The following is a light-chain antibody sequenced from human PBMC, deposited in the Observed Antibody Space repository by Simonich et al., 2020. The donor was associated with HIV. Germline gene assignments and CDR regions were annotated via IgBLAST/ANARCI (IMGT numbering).Light chain of an antibody. Sequence: QSALTQPASVSGSPGPSITISCTGISSDVGSSNLVPWYQQHPGKAPKLMIYEGSKRPSGVSNRFSGSKSGNTASLTISGLQAEDEADYYCCSYAGSSTLVFGGGTKLTVL. CDR1: SSDVGSSNL. V-gene: IGLV2-23*01. CDR3: CSYAGSSTLV. CDR2: EGS. J-gene: IGLJ3*02.